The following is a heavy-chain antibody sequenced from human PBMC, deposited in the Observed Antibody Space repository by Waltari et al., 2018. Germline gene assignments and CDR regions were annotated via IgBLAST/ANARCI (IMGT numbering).Heavy chain of an antibody. V-gene: IGHV3-23*04. D-gene: IGHD2-15*01. CDR2: ISGSGGST. CDR3: ARGDCSGGSCYVPFDY. CDR1: GFTFSSYA. Sequence: EVQLVESGGGLVQPGGSLRLSCAASGFTFSSYAMSWVRQAPGKGLEWVSAISGSGGSTYYADAVKGRFTNSRDNSKNTLYLQMNSLRAEDTAVYYCARGDCSGGSCYVPFDYWGQGTLVTVSS. J-gene: IGHJ4*02.